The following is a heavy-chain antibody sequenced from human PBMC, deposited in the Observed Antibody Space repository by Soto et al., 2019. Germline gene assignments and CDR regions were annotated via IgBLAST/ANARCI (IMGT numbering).Heavy chain of an antibody. J-gene: IGHJ4*02. CDR2: IHYSGST. CDR3: ARRYGASFDY. Sequence: SETLSLTCTVSGGSIGSYYWSWIRQPPGKGLEWIGYIHYSGSTNYNPSLKSRVTISVDTSKNQFSLKLSSVTAADTAVYYCARRYGASFDYWGQGTLVTVS. V-gene: IGHV4-59*12. D-gene: IGHD4-17*01. CDR1: GGSIGSYY.